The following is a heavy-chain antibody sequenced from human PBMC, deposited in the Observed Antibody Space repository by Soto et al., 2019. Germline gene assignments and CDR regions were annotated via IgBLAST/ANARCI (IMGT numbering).Heavy chain of an antibody. CDR1: GFLVTGCF. D-gene: IGHD3-3*01. CDR3: ARDDLGGADDFWH. CDR2: ISDGGAT. V-gene: IGHV3-66*01. Sequence: EMQLVESGGGLVQPGGSLRLSCAASGFLVTGCFMAWVRQAPGKGLEWVSVISDGGATVYADSVKGRFTISRDISKNTMYLQMDILRAEDAAVYYCARDDLGGADDFWHGGQGALVIVSS. J-gene: IGHJ4*02.